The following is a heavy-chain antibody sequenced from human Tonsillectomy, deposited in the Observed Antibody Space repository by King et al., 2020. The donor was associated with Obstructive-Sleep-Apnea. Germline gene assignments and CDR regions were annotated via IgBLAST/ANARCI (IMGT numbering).Heavy chain of an antibody. CDR1: GFTFSSYW. CDR2: LYSYGSST. D-gene: IGHD3-22*01. Sequence: VQLVESGGGLVQPGGSLRLSCAASGFTFSSYWMHWVRHAPGKGLVWVSLLYSYGSSTSYADSVKGRFTISRDNAKNTLYLQMNSRRAEDTAVFYCARETSSGSRYFDLWGRGTLVTVSS. J-gene: IGHJ2*01. CDR3: ARETSSGSRYFDL. V-gene: IGHV3-74*01.